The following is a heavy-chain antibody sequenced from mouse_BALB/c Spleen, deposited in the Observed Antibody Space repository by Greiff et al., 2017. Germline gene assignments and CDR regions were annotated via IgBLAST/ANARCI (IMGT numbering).Heavy chain of an antibody. Sequence: QVQLKESGAELAKPGASVKMSCKASGYTFTSYWMHWVKQRPGQGLEWIGYINPSTGYTEYNQKFKDKATLTADKSSSTAYMQLSSLTSEDSAVYYCARCGSLLRLQVDYWGQGTTLTVSS. CDR2: INPSTGYT. CDR1: GYTFTSYW. J-gene: IGHJ2*01. D-gene: IGHD1-2*01. V-gene: IGHV1-7*01. CDR3: ARCGSLLRLQVDY.